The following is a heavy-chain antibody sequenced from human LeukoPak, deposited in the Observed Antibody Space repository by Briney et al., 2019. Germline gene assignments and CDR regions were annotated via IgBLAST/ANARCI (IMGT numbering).Heavy chain of an antibody. Sequence: GGSLRLSCAASGFTFSNAWMSWVRQAPGKGLEWVGRIKSKTDGGTTDYAAPVKGRFTISRDDSKNTLYLQMNSLKTEDTAVYYCARDPGYGGNYDYWGQGTLVTVSS. CDR1: GFTFSNAW. D-gene: IGHD4-23*01. V-gene: IGHV3-15*01. J-gene: IGHJ4*02. CDR2: IKSKTDGGTT. CDR3: ARDPGYGGNYDY.